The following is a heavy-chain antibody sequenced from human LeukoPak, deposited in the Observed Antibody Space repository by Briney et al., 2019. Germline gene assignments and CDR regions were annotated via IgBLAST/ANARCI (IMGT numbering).Heavy chain of an antibody. J-gene: IGHJ4*02. CDR1: GFTFSFYG. D-gene: IGHD3-22*01. V-gene: IGHV3-30*02. CDR3: AKGYYYESSGYFDY. CDR2: IRYDGSNK. Sequence: PGGSLRLSCATSGFTFSFYGMHWVRQTPGKGLEWVAFIRYDGSNKYYADSVKGRFTISRDNSKNTLYLQMNSLRAEDTAVYYCAKGYYYESSGYFDYWGQGTLVTVSS.